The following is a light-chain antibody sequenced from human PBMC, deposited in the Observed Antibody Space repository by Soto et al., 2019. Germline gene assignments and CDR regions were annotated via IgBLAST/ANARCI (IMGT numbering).Light chain of an antibody. CDR1: QSVGSN. V-gene: IGKV3-15*01. CDR2: GAY. Sequence: EIVMTQSPATLSVSPGERAILSCRASQSVGSNLAWYQQKPGQAPRLLIYGAYTRATGIAARFSGSGSGTEFTLTICSLQSEDFAVYYCQEYNSWPPLTFGGGTKVEIK. CDR3: QEYNSWPPLT. J-gene: IGKJ4*01.